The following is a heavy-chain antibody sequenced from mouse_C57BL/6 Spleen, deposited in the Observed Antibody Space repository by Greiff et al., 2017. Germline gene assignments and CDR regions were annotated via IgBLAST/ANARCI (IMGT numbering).Heavy chain of an antibody. CDR2: INPINGGT. J-gene: IGHJ2*01. V-gene: IGHV1-53*01. D-gene: IGHD2-1*01. CDR3: AIYYGNYY. CDR1: GYSFTSYW. Sequence: QVQLQQSGPELVKPGASVKLSCKASGYSFTSYWMHWVKPSPGQGLEWIGNINPINGGTNYNEKFKSKATLTVDKSSSTAYMQLSSLTSEDSAVYCCAIYYGNYYWGQGATLTVS.